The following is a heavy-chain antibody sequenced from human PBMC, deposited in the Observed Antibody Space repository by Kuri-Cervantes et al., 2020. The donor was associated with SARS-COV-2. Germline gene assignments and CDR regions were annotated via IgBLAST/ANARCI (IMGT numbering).Heavy chain of an antibody. Sequence: QVSRKGSGYSFTSYWLGWVRQMPGKGLEWMGIIYHGDSDTRYSPSFQGQVTIQADKSISTAYLQWSSLTASDTAMYYCARRSDGFFDHWGQGTLVTVSS. D-gene: IGHD5-24*01. V-gene: IGHV5-51*01. J-gene: IGHJ4*01. CDR3: ARRSDGFFDH. CDR1: GYSFTSYW. CDR2: IYHGDSDT.